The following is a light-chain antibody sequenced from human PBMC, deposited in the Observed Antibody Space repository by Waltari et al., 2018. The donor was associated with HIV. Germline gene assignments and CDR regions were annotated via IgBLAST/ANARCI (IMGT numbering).Light chain of an antibody. CDR2: RNN. V-gene: IGLV1-47*01. Sequence: QSVLPQPRSVSGTPGQRVNISCSGSSSHDRNHYVYWYQQVPGVAPKLLIYRNNHRPSGVPDRFSGSKSGTSASLAISGLRTEDEAEYYCAAWDDRLSGRLFGGGTKVTVL. CDR3: AAWDDRLSGRL. CDR1: SSHDRNHY. J-gene: IGLJ2*01.